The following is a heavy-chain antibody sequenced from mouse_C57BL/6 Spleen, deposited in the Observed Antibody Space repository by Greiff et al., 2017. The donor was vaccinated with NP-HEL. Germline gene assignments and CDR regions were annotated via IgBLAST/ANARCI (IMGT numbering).Heavy chain of an antibody. V-gene: IGHV1-50*01. Sequence: VQLQQPGAELVKPGASVKLSCKASGYTFTSYWMQWVKQRPGQGLEWIGEIDPSDSYTNYNQKFKGKATLTVDTSSSTAYMQLSSLTSEDSAVYDCARPDAMDYWGQGTSVTVSS. CDR3: ARPDAMDY. CDR2: IDPSDSYT. J-gene: IGHJ4*01. CDR1: GYTFTSYW.